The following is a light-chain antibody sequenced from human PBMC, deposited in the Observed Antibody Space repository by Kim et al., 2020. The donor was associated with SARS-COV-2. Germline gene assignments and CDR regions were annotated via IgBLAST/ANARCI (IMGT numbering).Light chain of an antibody. CDR3: QQYASSPTT. V-gene: IGKV3-20*01. Sequence: PPGGNATPTDRPSQTVSTSYFAWDQPKPGQAPRLLINDASRRAPGIPDRFSGSGSGTDFTLTISRLEPEDFAVYYCQQYASSPTTFGGGTKVDIK. J-gene: IGKJ4*01. CDR2: DAS. CDR1: QTVSTSY.